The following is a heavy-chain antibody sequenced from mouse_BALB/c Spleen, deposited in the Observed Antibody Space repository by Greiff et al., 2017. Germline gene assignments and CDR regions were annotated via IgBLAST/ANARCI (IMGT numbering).Heavy chain of an antibody. J-gene: IGHJ4*01. D-gene: IGHD2-4*01. V-gene: IGHV1-87*01. CDR3: ARLDSPYYAMDY. CDR2: IYPGDGDT. Sequence: QVQLKQSGAELARPGASVKLSCKASGYTFTSYWMQWVKQRPGQGLEWIGAIYPGDGDTRYTQKFKGKATLTADKSSSTAYMQLSSLASEDSAVYYCARLDSPYYAMDYWGQGTSVTVSS. CDR1: GYTFTSYW.